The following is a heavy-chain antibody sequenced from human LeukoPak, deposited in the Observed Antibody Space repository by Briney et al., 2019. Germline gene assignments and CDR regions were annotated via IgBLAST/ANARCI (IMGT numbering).Heavy chain of an antibody. V-gene: IGHV5-51*01. CDR2: IYPGDSDT. CDR1: GCSSTSYW. D-gene: IGHD3-10*01. J-gene: IGHJ6*02. Sequence: GGSLQISCKGSGCSSTSYWIGWVRQLPGKGLEWMGIIYPGDSDTRYSPSFQGQVTISADKSIRTAYLKWSSLKASDTAMYYCTRLKVSGTIPPNYYYGMDVWGQGTTVTVSS. CDR3: TRLKVSGTIPPNYYYGMDV.